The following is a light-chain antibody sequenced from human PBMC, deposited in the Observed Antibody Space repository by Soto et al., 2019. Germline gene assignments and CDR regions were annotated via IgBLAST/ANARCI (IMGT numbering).Light chain of an antibody. J-gene: IGKJ1*01. CDR2: GAS. CDR3: QQYINSPLT. Sequence: EIMLTQSPGTLSLSPGDRATLSCRASQSVSSNYLAWYQQKPGQAPRLLIYGASSRATGIPDRFSGSGSGTDFTLTISRLEPEDFAVYYCQQYINSPLTFGQGTKVEIK. V-gene: IGKV3-20*01. CDR1: QSVSSNY.